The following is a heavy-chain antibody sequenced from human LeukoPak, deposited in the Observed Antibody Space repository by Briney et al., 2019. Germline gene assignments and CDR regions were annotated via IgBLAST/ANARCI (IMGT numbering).Heavy chain of an antibody. CDR2: INPSGGST. J-gene: IGHJ6*02. CDR1: GYTFTSYY. D-gene: IGHD3-22*01. V-gene: IGHV1-46*01. Sequence: ASVKVSCKESGYTFTSYYMHWVRQAPGQGLEWMGIINPSGGSTSYAQKFQGRVTMTRDTSTSTVYMELSSLRSEDTAVYYCARDLDQADYYDSSGYGYGMDVWGQGTTVTVSS. CDR3: ARDLDQADYYDSSGYGYGMDV.